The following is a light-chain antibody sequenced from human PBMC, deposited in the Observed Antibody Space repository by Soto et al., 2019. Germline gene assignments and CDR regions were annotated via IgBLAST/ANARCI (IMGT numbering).Light chain of an antibody. Sequence: ERVMTQSPATVSVSPGERATLSCRASQSVYSNLAWYQQKPGQAPRLLVYDASTRATGIPARFSGSGSGTEFSLTISSLQSEDSAVYYCQQYNNWPLTFGQGTRLEIK. CDR2: DAS. J-gene: IGKJ5*01. V-gene: IGKV3-15*01. CDR1: QSVYSN. CDR3: QQYNNWPLT.